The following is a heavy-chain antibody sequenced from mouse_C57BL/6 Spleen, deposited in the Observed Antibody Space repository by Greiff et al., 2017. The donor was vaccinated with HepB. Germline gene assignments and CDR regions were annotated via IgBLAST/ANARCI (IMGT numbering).Heavy chain of an antibody. CDR3: AREGRWSVAY. CDR2: ISDGGSYT. CDR1: GFTFSSYA. J-gene: IGHJ3*01. D-gene: IGHD1-1*02. V-gene: IGHV5-4*01. Sequence: EVQGVESGGGLVKPGGSLKLSCAASGFTFSSYAMSWVRQTPEKRLEWVATISDGGSYTYYPDNVKGRFTISRDIAKNNLYLQMSHLKSEDTAMYYCAREGRWSVAYWGQGTLVTVSA.